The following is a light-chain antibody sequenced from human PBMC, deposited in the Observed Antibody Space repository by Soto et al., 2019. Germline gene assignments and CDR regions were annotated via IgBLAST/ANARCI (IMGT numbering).Light chain of an antibody. V-gene: IGLV2-14*03. J-gene: IGLJ2*01. CDR1: SSDIGAFNY. CDR3: SSYAATNTVL. Sequence: QSALAQPASVSGSPGQSITISCTGTSSDIGAFNYVSWYQQHPGDAPKLLIFDVSDRPSAISVRFSASKSGNTASLTISGLQTEDEAHYFCSSYAATNTVLFGGGTKVTVL. CDR2: DVS.